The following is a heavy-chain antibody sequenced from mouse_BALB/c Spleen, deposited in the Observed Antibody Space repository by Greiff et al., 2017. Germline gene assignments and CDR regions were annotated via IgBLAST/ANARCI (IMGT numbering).Heavy chain of an antibody. CDR2: ISYSGST. CDR3: ALYGNPFAY. CDR1: GYSITSDYA. Sequence: DVKLVESGPGLVKPSQSLSLTCTVTGYSITSDYAWNWIRQFPGNKLEWMGYISYSGSTSYNPSLKSRISITRDTSKNQFFLQLNSVTTEDTATYYCALYGNPFAYWGQGTLVTVSA. V-gene: IGHV3-2*02. J-gene: IGHJ3*01. D-gene: IGHD2-10*02.